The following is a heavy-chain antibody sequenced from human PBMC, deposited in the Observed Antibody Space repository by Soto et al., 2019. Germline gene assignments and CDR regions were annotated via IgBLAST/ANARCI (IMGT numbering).Heavy chain of an antibody. V-gene: IGHV3-33*06. J-gene: IGHJ4*02. Sequence: QVQLVESGGGVVQPGRSLRLSCAASGFTFSSYGMHWVRQAPGKGLEWVAVIWYDGSNKYYADSVKGRFTISRDNSKTTLYLQMNSQRAEDTDVYYCAKGKDGYNYFVYWGQGTLVTVSS. CDR1: GFTFSSYG. CDR3: AKGKDGYNYFVY. CDR2: IWYDGSNK. D-gene: IGHD5-12*01.